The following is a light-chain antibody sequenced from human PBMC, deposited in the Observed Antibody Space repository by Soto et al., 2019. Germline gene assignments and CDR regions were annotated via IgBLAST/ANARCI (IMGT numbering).Light chain of an antibody. J-gene: IGKJ3*01. Sequence: EMVMTQSPATLSVSPGERVTLSCRASESVHRNLAWYQQQPGQGPSLLIYYASTRATGVPDRSTGSGSGTEFTLTISSLQSEDFGVYHCQHYSNWPPTFGPGTKVEIK. V-gene: IGKV3-15*01. CDR2: YAS. CDR3: QHYSNWPPT. CDR1: ESVHRN.